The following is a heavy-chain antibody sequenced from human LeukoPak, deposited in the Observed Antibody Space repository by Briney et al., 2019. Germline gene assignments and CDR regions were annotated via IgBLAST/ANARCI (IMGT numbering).Heavy chain of an antibody. D-gene: IGHD5-24*01. CDR2: ISGNSIST. Sequence: GGSLRLSCAASGFTFSSYAMSWVRQAPGKGLEWVSVISGNSISTYYADSVKGRFTISRDNAKNSLYLQMNSLRAEDTAVYYCAKARHGYSSTYLDYWXXGTLVTVSS. V-gene: IGHV3-23*01. CDR1: GFTFSSYA. CDR3: AKARHGYSSTYLDY. J-gene: IGHJ4*02.